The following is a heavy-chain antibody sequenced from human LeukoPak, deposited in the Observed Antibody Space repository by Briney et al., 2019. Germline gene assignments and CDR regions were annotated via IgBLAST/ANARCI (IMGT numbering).Heavy chain of an antibody. CDR2: IYFSGST. Sequence: SETLSLTCTVSGGSISYSNSYWGWIRQPPGKGLEWIGNIYFSGSTYYKQSLKSRVTISVDTSKNQFSLKLSSVTAADTAVYSCAGFTFFRGVITFDYWGQGTLVTVSS. J-gene: IGHJ4*02. CDR1: GGSISYSNSY. V-gene: IGHV4-39*07. CDR3: AGFTFFRGVITFDY. D-gene: IGHD3-10*01.